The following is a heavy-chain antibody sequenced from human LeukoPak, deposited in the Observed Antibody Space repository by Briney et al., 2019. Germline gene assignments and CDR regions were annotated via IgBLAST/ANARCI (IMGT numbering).Heavy chain of an antibody. CDR1: GFTFSSYA. D-gene: IGHD3-10*01. J-gene: IGHJ4*02. Sequence: GGSLRLSCAASGFTFSSYAMSWVRQAPGKGLEWVSAISGSGGSTYYADSVKGRFTISRDNSKNTLYLQMNSLRAEDTAVYYCAKAHYYGSGSYCPFDYWGQGTLVTVSS. CDR3: AKAHYYGSGSYCPFDY. CDR2: ISGSGGST. V-gene: IGHV3-23*01.